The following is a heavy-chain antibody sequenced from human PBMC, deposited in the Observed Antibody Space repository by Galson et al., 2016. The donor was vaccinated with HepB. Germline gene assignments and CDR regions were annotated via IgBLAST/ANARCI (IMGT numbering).Heavy chain of an antibody. V-gene: IGHV3-23*01. J-gene: IGHJ3*02. Sequence: LRLSCAASGFTFSSYAMSWVRQAPGKGLEWVSVISGSGGTTYYADSVRGRFTISRDNSKNTLYVQMNSLTAEDTAIYYCAKVFLVGTADAYDIWGQGTMVIVSS. CDR2: ISGSGGTT. D-gene: IGHD5-12*01. CDR3: AKVFLVGTADAYDI. CDR1: GFTFSSYA.